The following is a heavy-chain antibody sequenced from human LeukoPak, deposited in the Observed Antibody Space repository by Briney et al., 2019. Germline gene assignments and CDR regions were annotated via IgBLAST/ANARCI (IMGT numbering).Heavy chain of an antibody. D-gene: IGHD3-22*01. Sequence: PGGSLRLSCSASGFTFSSYAMHWVRQAPGKGLEYVSAISSNGGSTYYADSVKGRFTISRDNSKNTLYLQMNSLRAEDTAVYYCAKDQFNYYDSSGYPISYWGQGTLVTVSS. CDR2: ISSNGGST. CDR1: GFTFSSYA. V-gene: IGHV3-64*04. J-gene: IGHJ4*02. CDR3: AKDQFNYYDSSGYPISY.